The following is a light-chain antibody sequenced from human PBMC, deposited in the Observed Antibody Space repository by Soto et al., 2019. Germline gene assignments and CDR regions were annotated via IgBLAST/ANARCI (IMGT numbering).Light chain of an antibody. J-gene: IGLJ1*01. CDR1: TGAVTNGHY. CDR2: DTT. Sequence: QGVVTQEPSLTVSPGGTVTLTCGSSTGAVTNGHYPYWFQQKPGQAPRTLIYDTTNRHSWPPARFSGSLLGGKAALTLSGAQPENEAEYYCLLSYNGPYVFGTGPKVTV. V-gene: IGLV7-46*01. CDR3: LLSYNGPYV.